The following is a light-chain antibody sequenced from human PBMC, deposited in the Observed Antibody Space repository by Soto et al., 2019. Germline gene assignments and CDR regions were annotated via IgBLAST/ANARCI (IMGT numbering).Light chain of an antibody. CDR3: AAWDDSLRAVV. CDR1: GSNIRTHA. CDR2: RNH. V-gene: IGLV1-44*01. Sequence: QSVLTQSPSESATPGQRVTISCSGSGSNIRTHAVNWYQQVPGTAPTLLIFRNHQRPSGVPDRFSGSKSGTSASLAISGPQSEDEADYYCAAWDDSLRAVVFGGGTQLTVL. J-gene: IGLJ7*01.